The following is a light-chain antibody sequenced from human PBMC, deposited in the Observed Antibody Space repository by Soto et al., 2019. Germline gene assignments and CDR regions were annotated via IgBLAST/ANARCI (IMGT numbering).Light chain of an antibody. CDR3: QQSFTTPS. Sequence: DIQMTQSPSSLSASVGDRVNITCRASQTVSSYLNWYQQKPGTVPKLLIYATSNLQSGVPSRFSGRGFGTDFTLTISSLQPEDFATYYCQQSFTTPSFGQGTDWRL. J-gene: IGKJ5*01. CDR2: ATS. V-gene: IGKV1-39*01. CDR1: QTVSSY.